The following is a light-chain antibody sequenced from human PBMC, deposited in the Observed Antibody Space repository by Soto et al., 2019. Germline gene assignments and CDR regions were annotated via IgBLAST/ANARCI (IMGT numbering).Light chain of an antibody. CDR2: AAS. J-gene: IGKJ1*01. CDR3: QKYNSAPRT. CDR1: QDIAIY. V-gene: IGKV1-9*01. Sequence: IQLTQSPSSLSASVGDRVTITCRASQDIAIYLAWYQQKPGEAPKLLIYAASTLHGGVPSRFSGSGSGTDFALTITSLQAEDFATYYCQKYNSAPRTFGQGTKVDIK.